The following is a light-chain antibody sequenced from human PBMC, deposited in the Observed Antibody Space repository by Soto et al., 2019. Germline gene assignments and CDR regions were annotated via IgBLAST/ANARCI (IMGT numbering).Light chain of an antibody. CDR2: GAS. J-gene: IGKJ5*01. CDR3: QQRSNWPIT. Sequence: EIVLTQSPATLSLSPGERATLSCRASQSVTDNYLAWYQQKPGQAPRLVISGASSRTSGIPDRFSASGSGTDFTLTISRLEPEDFAVYYCQQRSNWPITFGQGTRLEIK. V-gene: IGKV3D-20*02. CDR1: QSVTDNY.